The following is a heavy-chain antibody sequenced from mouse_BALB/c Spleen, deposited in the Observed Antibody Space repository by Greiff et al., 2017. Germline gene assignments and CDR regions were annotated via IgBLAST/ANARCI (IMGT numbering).Heavy chain of an antibody. J-gene: IGHJ3*01. CDR3: ARSGYGSSPWFAY. V-gene: IGHV1-7*01. CDR2: INPSTGYT. Sequence: QVQLLQSGAELAKPGASVKMSCKASGYTFTSYWMHWVKQRPGQGLEWIGYINPSTGYTEYNQKFKDKATLTADKSSSTAYMQLSSLTSEDSAVYYCARSGYGSSPWFAYWGQGTLVTVSA. D-gene: IGHD1-1*01. CDR1: GYTFTSYW.